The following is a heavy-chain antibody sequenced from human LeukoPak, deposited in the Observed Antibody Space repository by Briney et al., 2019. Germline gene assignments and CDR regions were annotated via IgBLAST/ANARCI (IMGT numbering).Heavy chain of an antibody. J-gene: IGHJ6*04. V-gene: IGHV3-30*18. CDR2: ISYDGSNK. CDR3: AKDIDCSGGSCYTWGYYGMDV. CDR1: GFTFSSYG. Sequence: GGSLRLSCAASGFTFSSYGMHWVRQAPGKGLEWVAVISYDGSNKYYADSVKGRFTISRDNSKNTLYLQMTSLRAEDTAVYYCAKDIDCSGGSCYTWGYYGMDVWGKGTTVTVSS. D-gene: IGHD2-15*01.